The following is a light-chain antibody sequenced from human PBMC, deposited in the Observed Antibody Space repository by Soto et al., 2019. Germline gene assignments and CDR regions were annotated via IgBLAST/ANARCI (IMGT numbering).Light chain of an antibody. CDR1: QSVSSSY. Sequence: EIVLTQSPGTLSLSPGERATLSCRASQSVSSSYLAWYQQKPGQAPRLLIYAASSRATGIPDRFSGSGSGRDFTLTISRLEPEDFAVYYCQQYGSSRTVGQGTKVEIK. J-gene: IGKJ1*01. V-gene: IGKV3-20*01. CDR3: QQYGSSRT. CDR2: AAS.